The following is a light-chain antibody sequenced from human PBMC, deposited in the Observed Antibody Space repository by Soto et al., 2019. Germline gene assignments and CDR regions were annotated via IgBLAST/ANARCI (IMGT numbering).Light chain of an antibody. J-gene: IGKJ1*01. CDR2: HAS. CDR1: QSVSGW. V-gene: IGKV1-5*01. Sequence: DIQMTQSHSTPSASVGDTVTVTCRASQSVSGWLAWYQQKPGKAPTLLIYHASSLESGVPSRFSGSGSGTEFTLTISSLQPDDVATYYCQQYNTYLSFGQGTKVDNK. CDR3: QQYNTYLS.